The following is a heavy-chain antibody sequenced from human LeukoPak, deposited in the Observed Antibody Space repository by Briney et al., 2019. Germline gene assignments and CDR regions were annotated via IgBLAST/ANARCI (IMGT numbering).Heavy chain of an antibody. CDR2: IQYDGSNA. J-gene: IGHJ6*03. V-gene: IGHV3-30*02. Sequence: PGGSLRLSCAASEFSVGSNYMTWVRQAPGKGLEWVAYIQYDGSNAQYADSVKGRFSISRDSSKNILYLQMNSLRAEDTAVYYCAKDRCSNGVGCYYYYMDVWGKGTTVTISS. CDR3: AKDRCSNGVGCYYYYMDV. CDR1: EFSVGSNY. D-gene: IGHD2-8*01.